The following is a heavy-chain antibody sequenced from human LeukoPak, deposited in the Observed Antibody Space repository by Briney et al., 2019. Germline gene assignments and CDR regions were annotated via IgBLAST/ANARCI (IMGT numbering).Heavy chain of an antibody. CDR3: ARAGWYTLDN. J-gene: IGHJ4*02. D-gene: IGHD2-15*01. CDR2: IYHSGST. CDR1: GASISSSNW. Sequence: KASGTLCLTCAVSGASISSSNWLSWVRQPPGKGLEWIGEIYHSGSTNYYPSLKSRVTISVDNSKNQFSLKMSSMTAADTAVYYCARAGWYTLDNWGQGTLVTVSS. V-gene: IGHV4-4*02.